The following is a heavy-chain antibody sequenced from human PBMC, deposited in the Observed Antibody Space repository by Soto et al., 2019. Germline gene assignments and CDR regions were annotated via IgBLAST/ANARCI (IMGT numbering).Heavy chain of an antibody. V-gene: IGHV4-34*01. CDR1: GGSLSGYY. CDR3: VRGQEGVVATH. J-gene: IGHJ4*02. Sequence: QVQLQQWGAGLLKPSETLSLTCVVYGGSLSGYYWSWIRQPPGKGLEWIGEIKDGGLTNYSPSLKGRATISVDRPKNQFSLKLHSVTAADTAVYYCVRGQEGVVATHWDQGALVTVSS. CDR2: IKDGGLT. D-gene: IGHD5-12*01.